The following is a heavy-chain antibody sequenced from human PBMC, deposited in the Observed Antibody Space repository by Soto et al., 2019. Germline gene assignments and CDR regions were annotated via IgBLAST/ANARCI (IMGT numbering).Heavy chain of an antibody. V-gene: IGHV3-23*01. CDR3: AKDKPGTTSFDY. CDR1: GFTISSNA. Sequence: VGSLRLSCAASGFTISSNAMYWVRQAPGKGLEWVSAISDRGATTHYADSVKGRFTISRDTSKNTLYLQLNTLRADDTAVYYCAKDKPGTTSFDYWGQGTLVTVS. D-gene: IGHD1-1*01. J-gene: IGHJ4*02. CDR2: ISDRGATT.